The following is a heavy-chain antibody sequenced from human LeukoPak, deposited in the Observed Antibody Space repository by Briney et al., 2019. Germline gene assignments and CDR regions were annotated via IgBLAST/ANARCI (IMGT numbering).Heavy chain of an antibody. D-gene: IGHD1-7*01. CDR3: ARGGGYNSNYRCWFDP. Sequence: SETLSLTCAVYSGSFSGYYWSWIRQPPGKGLEWIGEINHSGSTKYNPSLKSRVTISADTSKNQFSLNLSSVTAADTAVYYCARGGGYNSNYRCWFDPWGQGTLVTVSS. V-gene: IGHV4-34*01. CDR1: SGSFSGYY. J-gene: IGHJ5*02. CDR2: INHSGST.